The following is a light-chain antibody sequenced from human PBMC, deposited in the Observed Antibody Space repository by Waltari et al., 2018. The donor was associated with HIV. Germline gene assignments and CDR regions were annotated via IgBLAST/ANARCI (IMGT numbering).Light chain of an antibody. CDR2: VAS. Sequence: DIQMTQSPSSLSASGGDRVTITCRASHDIRNDLGWYQQKPGKAPKRLIYVASSLESGVPSRFSGCGSGTEFTLTISSLQPEDFASYYCLQYNSHPRTFGQGTKVEIK. CDR1: HDIRND. V-gene: IGKV1-17*01. J-gene: IGKJ1*01. CDR3: LQYNSHPRT.